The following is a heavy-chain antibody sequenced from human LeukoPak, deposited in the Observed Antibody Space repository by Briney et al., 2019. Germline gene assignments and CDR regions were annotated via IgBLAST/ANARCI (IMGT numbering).Heavy chain of an antibody. CDR1: GGSISSYY. V-gene: IGHV4-59*01. CDR3: ARAHDIVVVVAATHDAFDI. J-gene: IGHJ3*02. D-gene: IGHD2-15*01. Sequence: PWETLSLTCTVSGGSISSYYRSWIRQPPGKGLEWIGYIFYSGSTNYNTSLKSRVTISVDTSKNQFSLKLSSVTAADTAVYYCARAHDIVVVVAATHDAFDIWGQGTMVTVSS. CDR2: IFYSGST.